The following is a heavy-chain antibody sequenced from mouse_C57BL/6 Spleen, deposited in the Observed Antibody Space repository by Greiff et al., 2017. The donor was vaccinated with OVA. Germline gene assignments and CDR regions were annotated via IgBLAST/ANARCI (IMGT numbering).Heavy chain of an antibody. J-gene: IGHJ1*03. CDR1: GFTFSDYY. CDR2: INYDGSST. Sequence: EVQVVESEGGLVQPGSSMKLSCTASGFTFSDYYMAWVRQVPEKGLEWVANINYDGSSTYYLDSLKSRFIISRDNAKNILYLQMSSLKSEDTATYYCARDWDRYFDVWGTGTTVTVSS. CDR3: ARDWDRYFDV. V-gene: IGHV5-16*01. D-gene: IGHD4-1*01.